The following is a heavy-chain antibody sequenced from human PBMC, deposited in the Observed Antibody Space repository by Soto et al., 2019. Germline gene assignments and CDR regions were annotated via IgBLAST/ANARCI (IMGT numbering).Heavy chain of an antibody. J-gene: IGHJ3*02. Sequence: SETLSLTCTVSGASISSSYWSWIRQSPGKGLEWIGYVYYSGSTNYNPSLKSRVTISVDTSKNQFSLKLSSVTAADTAVYYCARGYYDSSGQSNTFDIWGRGTMVTVSS. CDR3: ARGYYDSSGQSNTFDI. CDR2: VYYSGST. D-gene: IGHD3-22*01. CDR1: GASISSSY. V-gene: IGHV4-59*01.